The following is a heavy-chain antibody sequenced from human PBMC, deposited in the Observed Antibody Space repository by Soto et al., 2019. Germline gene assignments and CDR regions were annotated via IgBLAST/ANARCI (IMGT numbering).Heavy chain of an antibody. CDR3: ARVTPRVDTAMDYYFDY. Sequence: GGSLRLSCAASGFTFSSYDMHWVRQATGKGLEWVSAIGTAGDTYYPGSVKGRFTISRENAKNSLYLQMNSLRAEDTAVYYCARVTPRVDTAMDYYFDYWGQGTLVTVSS. CDR1: GFTFSSYD. D-gene: IGHD5-18*01. V-gene: IGHV3-13*01. J-gene: IGHJ4*02. CDR2: IGTAGDT.